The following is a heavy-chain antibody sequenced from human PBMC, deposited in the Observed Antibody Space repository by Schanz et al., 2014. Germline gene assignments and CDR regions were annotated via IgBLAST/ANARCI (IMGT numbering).Heavy chain of an antibody. D-gene: IGHD3-22*01. V-gene: IGHV3-23*04. CDR2: ISGGGGSA. CDR3: AKVWGSDYFYPFD. Sequence: EVQLVESGGGLVQPGGSLRLSCAASGFTFNNYDMNWVRLVPGKGLECVSGISGGGGSAYYADPVKGRFTISRDNSKNTLYLQMSSLRAEDTAVYYCAKVWGSDYFYPFD. CDR1: GFTFNNYD. J-gene: IGHJ4*01.